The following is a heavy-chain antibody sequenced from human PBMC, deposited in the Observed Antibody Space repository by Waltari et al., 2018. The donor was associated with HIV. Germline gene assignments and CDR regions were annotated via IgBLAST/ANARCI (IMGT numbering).Heavy chain of an antibody. Sequence: QLQLQESGPGLVKSSETLSLTCTVSGGSMTSSSYYWGWIRQPPGKGLEWIGSMSYSGSTYQKSSLRSRLTISVDTSKNQFSLKLTSVTAADTAVYYCARSFSGCSNYFDPWGQGTLVTVSS. V-gene: IGHV4-39*01. D-gene: IGHD4-4*01. J-gene: IGHJ5*02. CDR1: GGSMTSSSYY. CDR3: ARSFSGCSNYFDP. CDR2: MSYSGST.